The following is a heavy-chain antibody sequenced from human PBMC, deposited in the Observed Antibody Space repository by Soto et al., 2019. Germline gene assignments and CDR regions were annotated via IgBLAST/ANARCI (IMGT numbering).Heavy chain of an antibody. CDR2: IYYSGST. V-gene: IGHV4-39*01. Sequence: PSETLSLTCTVSGGSISSSSYYWGWIRQPPGKGLEWIGSIYYSGSTYYNPSLKSRVTISVDTSKNQFSLKLSSVTAADTAVYYCARQGITGSDYYYGMDVWGQGTTVT. CDR3: ARQGITGSDYYYGMDV. D-gene: IGHD1-20*01. CDR1: GGSISSSSYY. J-gene: IGHJ6*02.